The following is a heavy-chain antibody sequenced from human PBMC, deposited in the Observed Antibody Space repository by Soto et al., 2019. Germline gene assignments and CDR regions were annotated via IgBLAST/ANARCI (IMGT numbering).Heavy chain of an antibody. CDR3: ARDQGLSPRLGELSLSFDY. CDR1: GYTFTSYY. Sequence: ASVKVSCKASGYTFTSYYMHWVRQAPGQGLEWMGIINPSGGSTSYAQKFQGRATMTRDASTSTVYMELSSLRSEDTAVYYCARDQGLSPRLGELSLSFDYWGQGTLVTVSS. V-gene: IGHV1-46*01. D-gene: IGHD3-16*02. J-gene: IGHJ4*02. CDR2: INPSGGST.